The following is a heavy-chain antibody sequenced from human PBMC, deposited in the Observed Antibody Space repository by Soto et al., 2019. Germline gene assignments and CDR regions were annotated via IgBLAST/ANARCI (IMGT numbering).Heavy chain of an antibody. CDR1: GFTFSSYA. J-gene: IGHJ4*02. CDR2: ISYDGSNK. CDR3: ARGNRGDIVVVVHDTTFDY. Sequence: QVQLVESGGGVVQPGRSLRLSCAASGFTFSSYAMHWVRQAPGKGLEWVAVISYDGSNKYYADSVKGRFTISRDNSKNTVYLQKNRLGAEDTAVYYCARGNRGDIVVVVHDTTFDYWGQGTLVTVSS. D-gene: IGHD2-15*01. V-gene: IGHV3-30-3*01.